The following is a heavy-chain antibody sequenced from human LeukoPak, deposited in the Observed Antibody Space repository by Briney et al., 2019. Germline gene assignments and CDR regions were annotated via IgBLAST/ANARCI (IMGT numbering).Heavy chain of an antibody. CDR3: ARTSDYYDSSGYYRPFDY. D-gene: IGHD3-22*01. V-gene: IGHV4-30-4*01. CDR2: INYSGST. Sequence: SETLSLTCTVSGGSISSGDYYWSWIRQPPGKGLEWIGFINYSGSTYYNPSLRSRITISVDTSKNQFSLRLSSVTAADTAVYYCARTSDYYDSSGYYRPFDYWGQGTLVTVSS. CDR1: GGSISSGDYY. J-gene: IGHJ4*02.